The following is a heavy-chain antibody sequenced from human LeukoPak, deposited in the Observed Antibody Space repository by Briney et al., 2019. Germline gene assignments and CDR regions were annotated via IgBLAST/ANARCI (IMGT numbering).Heavy chain of an antibody. CDR2: INHSGST. Sequence: ETLSLTCAVYGGSFSGYYWSWIRQPPGKGPEWIGEINHSGSTNYNPSLKSRVTISVDTSKNQFSLKLSSVTAADTAVYYCARAGIAVAGTNNYFDYWGQGTLVTVSS. V-gene: IGHV4-34*01. CDR3: ARAGIAVAGTNNYFDY. J-gene: IGHJ4*02. D-gene: IGHD6-19*01. CDR1: GGSFSGYY.